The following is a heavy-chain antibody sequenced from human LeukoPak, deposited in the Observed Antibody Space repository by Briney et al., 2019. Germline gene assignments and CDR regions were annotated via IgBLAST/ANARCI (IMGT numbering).Heavy chain of an antibody. V-gene: IGHV4-39*01. J-gene: IGHJ6*03. CDR2: IYYSGST. CDR1: GGSISSSSYY. CDR3: ASIPPSWPYYYYYMDV. Sequence: SETLSLTCTVSGGSISSSSYYWGWIRQPPGKGLEWIGSIYYSGSTYYNPSLKSRVTISVDTSKNQFSLKLSSVTAADTAVYYSASIPPSWPYYYYYMDVWGKGTTVTVSS. D-gene: IGHD2-2*01.